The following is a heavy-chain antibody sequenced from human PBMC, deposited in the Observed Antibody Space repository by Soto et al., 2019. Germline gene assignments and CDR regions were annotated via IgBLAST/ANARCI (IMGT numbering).Heavy chain of an antibody. CDR1: GFTFSDYS. CDR2: ISSSSSTI. J-gene: IGHJ4*02. CDR3: AKGTANDPRVYDY. D-gene: IGHD1-1*01. V-gene: IGHV3-48*01. Sequence: GGSLSLSCAASGFTFSDYSMHWVRPSPGKGLEWVSYISSSSSTIYYADSVKGRFTISRDNYKNTLFLQMNSLRAEDTAVYFCAKGTANDPRVYDYWGQGTLVTVSS.